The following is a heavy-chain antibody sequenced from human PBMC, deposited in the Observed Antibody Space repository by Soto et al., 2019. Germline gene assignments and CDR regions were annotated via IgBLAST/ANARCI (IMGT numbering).Heavy chain of an antibody. Sequence: QTLSVTCAISGDSVSSNSAACNWLRHSPSRGLEWLGRTYYRSKWYNDYVVSVKSRITINPDTSKNQCSLQLNSVTPEDTAVYYCARERGVLSEAFDIWGQGTVVTVSS. CDR2: TYYRSKWYN. J-gene: IGHJ3*02. D-gene: IGHD3-10*01. CDR3: ARERGVLSEAFDI. V-gene: IGHV6-1*01. CDR1: GDSVSSNSAA.